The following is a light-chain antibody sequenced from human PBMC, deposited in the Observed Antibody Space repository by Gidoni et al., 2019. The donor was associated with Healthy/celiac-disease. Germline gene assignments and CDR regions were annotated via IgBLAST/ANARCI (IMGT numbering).Light chain of an antibody. CDR2: KAS. CDR1: QSISSW. V-gene: IGKV1-5*03. Sequence: DIQMTQSPSTLSASVGDRVTITCRASQSISSWLAWYQQKPGKASKLLIYKASSLESGVPSRFSGSGSGTEFTLTISSLQPDDFATYYCQQYNSWWTFXQXTKAXIK. J-gene: IGKJ1*01. CDR3: QQYNSWWT.